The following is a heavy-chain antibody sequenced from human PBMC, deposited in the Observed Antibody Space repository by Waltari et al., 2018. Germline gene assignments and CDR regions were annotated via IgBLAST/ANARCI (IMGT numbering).Heavy chain of an antibody. J-gene: IGHJ5*02. CDR2: IYYSGNT. V-gene: IGHV4-39*01. Sequence: QLRLQESGPGLVKPSDTLSLTCTVSGGSISSTNYYWGGIRQPPGKGLELIGSIYYSGNTYYNPSLKSRVTMSADTSKNQFSLKLSSVTAADTAVYYCARHQDWVVVSATWFDPWGQGTLVTVSS. CDR1: GGSISSTNYY. CDR3: ARHQDWVVVSATWFDP. D-gene: IGHD2-21*02.